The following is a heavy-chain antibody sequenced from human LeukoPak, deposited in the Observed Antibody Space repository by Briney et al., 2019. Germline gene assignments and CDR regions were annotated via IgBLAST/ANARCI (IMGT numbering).Heavy chain of an antibody. CDR3: ARDPPLSRWAMIVVAYYFDY. CDR2: ISYDGSNK. V-gene: IGHV3-30*04. D-gene: IGHD3-22*01. J-gene: IGHJ4*02. Sequence: PGGSLRLSCEASGFTFSSYAMHWVRQAPGKGLEWVAVISYDGSNKYYADSVKGRFTISRDNSKNTLYLQMNSLRAEDTAVYYCARDPPLSRWAMIVVAYYFDYWGQGTLVTVSS. CDR1: GFTFSSYA.